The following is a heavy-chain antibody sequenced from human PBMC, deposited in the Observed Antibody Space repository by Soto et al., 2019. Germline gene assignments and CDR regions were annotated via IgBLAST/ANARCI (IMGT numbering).Heavy chain of an antibody. CDR1: GYTFTSYG. Sequence: QVQLVQSGAEVKKPGASVKVSCKASGYTFTSYGISWVRQAPGQGLEWMGWISAYNGNTNYAQKLQGRVTMTTGTSASTAYMGLRSLRSDDTAVYYCASSHLIGSLRAHYFDYWGQGTLVTVSS. D-gene: IGHD6-13*01. CDR2: ISAYNGNT. J-gene: IGHJ4*02. CDR3: ASSHLIGSLRAHYFDY. V-gene: IGHV1-18*01.